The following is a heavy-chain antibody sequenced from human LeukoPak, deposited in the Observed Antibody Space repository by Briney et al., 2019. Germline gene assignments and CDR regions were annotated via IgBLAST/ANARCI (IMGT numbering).Heavy chain of an antibody. CDR1: GFTFDDYA. CDR3: AKGLGTVAGTGDGY. J-gene: IGHJ4*02. V-gene: IGHV3-9*01. CDR2: ISWNSGSI. D-gene: IGHD6-19*01. Sequence: PGGSLRLSCAASGFTFDDYAMHWVRQAPGKGLEWVSGISWNSGSIGYADSVKGRFTISRDNAKNSLYLQMNSLRAEDTALYYCAKGLGTVAGTGDGYWGQGTLVTVSS.